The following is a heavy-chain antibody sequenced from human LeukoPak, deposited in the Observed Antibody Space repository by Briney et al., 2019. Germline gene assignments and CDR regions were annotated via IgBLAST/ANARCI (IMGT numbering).Heavy chain of an antibody. Sequence: ASVKVSCTASGYTFTSHYMHWVRQAPGQGLEWMGIINPSGGSTSYAQKFQGSVTMTRDTSTSTVYMELSSLRSEDTAVYYCARAGRRRDGYNAEPAHYWGQGTLVTVSS. CDR2: INPSGGST. CDR1: GYTFTSHY. J-gene: IGHJ4*02. CDR3: ARAGRRRDGYNAEPAHY. V-gene: IGHV1-46*01. D-gene: IGHD5-24*01.